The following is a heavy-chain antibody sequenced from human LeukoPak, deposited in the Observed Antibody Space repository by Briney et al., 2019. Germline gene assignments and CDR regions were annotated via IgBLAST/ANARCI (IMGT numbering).Heavy chain of an antibody. V-gene: IGHV3-30*18. CDR3: AKDFCGGDCYSLYYFDY. D-gene: IGHD2-21*02. J-gene: IGHJ4*02. CDR2: ISDDGSNK. Sequence: PETSLRLSCAASGFIFSSYGIHWVRQAPGKGLEWVAFISDDGSNKYYADSVKGRFTISRDNSKNTLYLQMNSLRAEDTALYYCAKDFCGGDCYSLYYFDYWGQGTLVTVSS. CDR1: GFIFSSYG.